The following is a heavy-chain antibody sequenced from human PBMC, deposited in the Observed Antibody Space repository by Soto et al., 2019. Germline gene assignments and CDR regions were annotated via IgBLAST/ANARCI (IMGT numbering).Heavy chain of an antibody. V-gene: IGHV1-18*01. CDR2: ISAYNGNT. CDR1: GYTFTSYG. J-gene: IGHJ4*02. D-gene: IGHD3-10*01. CDR3: GRRELHWFGGPGGADY. Sequence: QVQLVQSGAEVKKPGASVKVSCKASGYTFTSYGISWVRQAPGQGLEWMGWISAYNGNTNSAQKLQGKVTMTTDTAKTTTYMELRRLRSDDADAYYCGRRELHWFGGPGGADYWGQGTLVTVSS.